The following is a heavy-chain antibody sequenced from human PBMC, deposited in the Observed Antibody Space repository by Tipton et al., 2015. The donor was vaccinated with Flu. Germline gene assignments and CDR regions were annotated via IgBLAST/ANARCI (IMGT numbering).Heavy chain of an antibody. Sequence: SLRLSCAASGFTFSSYAMSWVRQAPGKGLEWVSAISGSGDSKYYADSVKGRFTISRDNSKNTLYLQMNSLRADGTAVYYCAKGEIGDSYYFHGMDVWGQGTTVTVSS. J-gene: IGHJ6*02. CDR2: ISGSGDSK. CDR3: AKGEIGDSYYFHGMDV. D-gene: IGHD4-17*01. V-gene: IGHV3-23*01. CDR1: GFTFSSYA.